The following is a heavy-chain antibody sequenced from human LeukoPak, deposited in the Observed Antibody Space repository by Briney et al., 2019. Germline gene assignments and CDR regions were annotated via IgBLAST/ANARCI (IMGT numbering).Heavy chain of an antibody. Sequence: GGSLRLSCAASGFTFDDYAMHWVRQAPGKGLEWVSGISWNSGSIGYADSVKGRFTISRDNAKNSLYLQMNSLRAEDTALYYCAKDKWGVAAAGTGFDCWGQGTLVTVSS. CDR2: ISWNSGSI. D-gene: IGHD6-13*01. V-gene: IGHV3-9*01. J-gene: IGHJ4*02. CDR1: GFTFDDYA. CDR3: AKDKWGVAAAGTGFDC.